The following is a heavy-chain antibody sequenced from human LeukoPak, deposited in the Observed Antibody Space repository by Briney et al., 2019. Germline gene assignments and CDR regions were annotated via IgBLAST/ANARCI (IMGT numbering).Heavy chain of an antibody. V-gene: IGHV3-21*01. J-gene: IGHJ4*02. D-gene: IGHD6-13*01. CDR1: GFTFSNYA. CDR3: ARDQIAAAGYFDY. Sequence: GGFLRLSCVASGFTFSNYAFNWVRQAPGKGLEWVSSISSSSSYIYYADSVKGRFTISRDNAKNSLYLQMNSLRAEDTAVYYCARDQIAAAGYFDYWGQGTLVTVSS. CDR2: ISSSSSYI.